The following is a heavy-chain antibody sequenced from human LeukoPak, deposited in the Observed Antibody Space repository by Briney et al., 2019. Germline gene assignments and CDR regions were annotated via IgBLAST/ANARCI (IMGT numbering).Heavy chain of an antibody. CDR2: ISAYNGNT. J-gene: IGHJ4*02. CDR3: ARDYMHYYDSSGYYGDY. D-gene: IGHD3-22*01. CDR1: GYTFTSYG. Sequence: ASVKVSCKASGYTFTSYGISWVRQAPGQGLEWMGWISAYNGNTNYAQKLQGRVTMTTDTSTSTAYMELRSLRSDDTAVYYCARDYMHYYDSSGYYGDYWGQGTLVTVSS. V-gene: IGHV1-18*01.